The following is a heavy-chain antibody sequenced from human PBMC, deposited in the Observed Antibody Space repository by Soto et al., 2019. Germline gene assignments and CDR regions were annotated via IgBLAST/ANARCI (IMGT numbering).Heavy chain of an antibody. Sequence: QVQLVESGGGVVQPGRSLRLSCAASGFTFSSYAMHWVRQAPGKGLEWVAVISYDGSNKYYADSVKGRFTISRDNSKNTLYLQMNSLRAEDTAVYYWARDPDYDFWGHFDYWGQGTLVTVSS. CDR2: ISYDGSNK. CDR1: GFTFSSYA. CDR3: ARDPDYDFWGHFDY. J-gene: IGHJ4*02. D-gene: IGHD3-3*01. V-gene: IGHV3-30-3*01.